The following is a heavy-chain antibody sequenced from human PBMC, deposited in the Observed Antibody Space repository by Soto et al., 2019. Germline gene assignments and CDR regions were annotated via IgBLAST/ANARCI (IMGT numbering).Heavy chain of an antibody. CDR1: GGSFSNYG. CDR3: ARGDATKIIVTTYYGLDV. V-gene: IGHV1-69*12. CDR2: IIPVFGTP. D-gene: IGHD3-22*01. Sequence: QVQVVQSGAAVKKPGSSVKVSCTASGGSFSNYGISWVRQAPGQGLEWMGGIIPVFGTPHYAQKFQDRVTITAAESTSTVYMEVSSLPSEDTAVYYCARGDATKIIVTTYYGLDVWGQGTTVTVSS. J-gene: IGHJ6*02.